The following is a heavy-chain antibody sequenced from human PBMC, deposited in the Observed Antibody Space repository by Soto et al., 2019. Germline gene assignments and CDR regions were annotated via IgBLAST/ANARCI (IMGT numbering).Heavy chain of an antibody. V-gene: IGHV3-23*01. CDR1: GFICSSYD. J-gene: IGHJ3*01. D-gene: IGHD2-8*02. CDR3: AKATATGGGAFDF. CDR2: ILVDGRT. Sequence: QTGGSLRLSCAASGFICSSYDMSWVRQAPGKGLEWVSTILVDGRTFYVDSVKGRFTISRDSSQNTVYLQMNSLTAGDTALYYCAKATATGGGAFDFCGQGTMVTVSS.